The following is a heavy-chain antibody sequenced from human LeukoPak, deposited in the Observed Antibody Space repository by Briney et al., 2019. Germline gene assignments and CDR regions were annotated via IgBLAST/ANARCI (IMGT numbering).Heavy chain of an antibody. J-gene: IGHJ4*02. Sequence: PGGSLRLSCAASGFTFSSYGMHWVRQAPGKGLEWVAFIRYDGSNKYYADSVKGRFTISRDNSKNTLYLQMNSLRAEDTAVYYCARDDGVGAPLDYWGQGTLVTVSS. CDR2: IRYDGSNK. CDR1: GFTFSSYG. CDR3: ARDDGVGAPLDY. V-gene: IGHV3-30*02. D-gene: IGHD1-26*01.